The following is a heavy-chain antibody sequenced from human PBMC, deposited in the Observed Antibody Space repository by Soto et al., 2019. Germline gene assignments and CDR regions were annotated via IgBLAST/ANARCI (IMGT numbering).Heavy chain of an antibody. D-gene: IGHD3-10*01. CDR1: GFNFSSYA. CDR2: ISGSGGST. V-gene: IGHV3-23*01. J-gene: IGHJ3*02. Sequence: GGSLRLSCAASGFNFSSYAMSWVRQAPGKGLEWVSAISGSGGSTSYADSVKGRYTISRDNSKNTLYLKMNSLRAEDTAVYYCAESSDVWVGELYAFDIWGQGTMVTVSS. CDR3: AESSDVWVGELYAFDI.